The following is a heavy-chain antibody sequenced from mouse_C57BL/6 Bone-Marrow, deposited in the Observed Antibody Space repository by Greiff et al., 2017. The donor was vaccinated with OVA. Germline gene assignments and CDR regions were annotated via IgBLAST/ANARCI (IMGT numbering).Heavy chain of an antibody. CDR3: ATFTTVVARDWYFDV. V-gene: IGHV1-18*01. Sequence: EVKLQQSGPELVKPGASVKIPCKASGYTFTDYNMDWVKQSHGKSLEWIGDINPNNGGTIYNQKFKGKATLTVDKSSSTAYMELRSLTSEDTAVYYCATFTTVVARDWYFDVWGTGTTVTVSS. J-gene: IGHJ1*03. CDR1: GYTFTDYN. CDR2: INPNNGGT. D-gene: IGHD1-1*01.